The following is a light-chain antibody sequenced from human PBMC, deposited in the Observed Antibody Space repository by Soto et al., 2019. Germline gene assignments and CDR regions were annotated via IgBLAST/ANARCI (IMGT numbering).Light chain of an antibody. CDR1: QSISTY. Sequence: DIQMTQSPSSLSASVGDRVTITCRASQSISTYLIWYQQKPGKAPKLLIYATSSLQSGVPSRFSGSGSGTDFTLTISSLQPEDFVTYYCQQSYSTPPGTFGQGTKVEIK. CDR2: ATS. CDR3: QQSYSTPPGT. V-gene: IGKV1-39*01. J-gene: IGKJ1*01.